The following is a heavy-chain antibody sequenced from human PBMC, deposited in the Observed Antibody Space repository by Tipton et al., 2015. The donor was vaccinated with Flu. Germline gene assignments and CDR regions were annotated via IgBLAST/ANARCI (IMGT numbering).Heavy chain of an antibody. CDR3: ARQRVATKEIRNWYFDL. J-gene: IGHJ2*01. CDR1: GGSFSGYY. D-gene: IGHD5-12*01. V-gene: IGHV4-34*01. CDR2: INHSGST. Sequence: TLSLTCAVYGGSFSGYYWSWIRQPPGKGLEWIGEINHSGSTNYNPSLKSRVTISVDTSKNQFSLKLSSVTAADTAVYYCARQRVATKEIRNWYFDLWGRGTLVTVSS.